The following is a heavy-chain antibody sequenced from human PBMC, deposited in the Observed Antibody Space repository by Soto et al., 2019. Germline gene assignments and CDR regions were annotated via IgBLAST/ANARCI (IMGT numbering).Heavy chain of an antibody. J-gene: IGHJ3*02. CDR3: TRDLPQWLALDAFDI. D-gene: IGHD6-19*01. CDR2: IRSKAYGGTT. V-gene: IGHV3-49*03. Sequence: PGGSLRLSCTASGFTFGDYAMSWFRQAPGKGLEWVGFIRSKAYGGTTEYAASVKGRFTISRDDSKSIAYLQMNSLKTEDTAVYYCTRDLPQWLALDAFDIWGQGTMVTVSS. CDR1: GFTFGDYA.